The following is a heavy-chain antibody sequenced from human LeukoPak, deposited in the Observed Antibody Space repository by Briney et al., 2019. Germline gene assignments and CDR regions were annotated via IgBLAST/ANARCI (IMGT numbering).Heavy chain of an antibody. D-gene: IGHD6-13*01. CDR1: GNSFTSYW. Sequence: GESLKISCKASGNSFTSYWIAWVRQMPGKGLEWMGIIYPRDSDTRYSPSFQGQVTISADKSISTAYLEWSSLKASDTAIYYCARPPLISSWYYFDYWGQGTLVTVSS. CDR2: IYPRDSDT. CDR3: ARPPLISSWYYFDY. V-gene: IGHV5-51*01. J-gene: IGHJ4*02.